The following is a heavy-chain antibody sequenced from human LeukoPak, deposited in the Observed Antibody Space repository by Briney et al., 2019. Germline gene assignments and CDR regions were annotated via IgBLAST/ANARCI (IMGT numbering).Heavy chain of an antibody. V-gene: IGHV1-69*13. D-gene: IGHD5-12*01. CDR2: IIPIFGTA. CDR1: GGTFSSYA. CDR3: ARGGYSGYDKVVSYFDY. Sequence: GASVKVSCKASGGTFSSYAISWVRQAPGQGLEWMGGIIPIFGTANYAQKFQGRVTITADESTSTAYMELSSLRSEDTAVYYCARGGYSGYDKVVSYFDYWGQGTPVTVSS. J-gene: IGHJ4*02.